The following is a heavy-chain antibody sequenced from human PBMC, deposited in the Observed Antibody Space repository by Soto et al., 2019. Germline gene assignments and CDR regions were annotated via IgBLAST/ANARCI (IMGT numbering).Heavy chain of an antibody. Sequence: QVTLKEAGPVLVKPTETLTLTCTVSGFSLNTDGMGVSWIRQPPGKALEWLAQIFSSDDKSYSASLKSRLSTSKDSSGSQLVLSVTNMDPVDTATYYCARIRGYDSLVPVDYWGQGILVTVSS. CDR1: GFSLNTDGMG. J-gene: IGHJ4*02. D-gene: IGHD5-12*01. V-gene: IGHV2-26*01. CDR2: IFSSDDK. CDR3: ARIRGYDSLVPVDY.